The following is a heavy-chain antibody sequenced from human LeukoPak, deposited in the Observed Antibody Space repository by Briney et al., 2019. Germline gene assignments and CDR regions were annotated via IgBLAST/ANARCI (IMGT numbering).Heavy chain of an antibody. J-gene: IGHJ5*02. CDR1: GGSFSGYY. CDR2: INHSGST. D-gene: IGHD6-13*01. CDR3: ARLYSSSWYEWFDP. Sequence: SETLSLTCAVYGGSFSGYYWSWIRQPPGKGLEWIGEINHSGSTNYNPSLKSRVTISVDTSKNQFSLKLSSVTAADTAVYYCARLYSSSWYEWFDPWGQGTLVTVSS. V-gene: IGHV4-34*01.